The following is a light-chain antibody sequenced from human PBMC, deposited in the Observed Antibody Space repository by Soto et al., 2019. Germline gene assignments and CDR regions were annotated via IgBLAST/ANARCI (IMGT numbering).Light chain of an antibody. CDR2: GTS. J-gene: IGKJ5*01. Sequence: EIVLTQSPGTLSLSPGERATLSCRASQSVPRSYLAWYQQKTGQAPRLLIYGTSSRATGIPDRFSGSGSGTDFTLTISRLEPEDFAVFYCQQYGSSITFGQGTRLEIK. V-gene: IGKV3-20*01. CDR1: QSVPRSY. CDR3: QQYGSSIT.